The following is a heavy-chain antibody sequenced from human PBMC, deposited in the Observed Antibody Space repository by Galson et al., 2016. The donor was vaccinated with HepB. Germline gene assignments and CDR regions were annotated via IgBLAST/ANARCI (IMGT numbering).Heavy chain of an antibody. CDR3: ARDQQWMSFVAHLDS. V-gene: IGHV3-30-3*01. D-gene: IGHD6-19*01. CDR2: ISYDGSNK. Sequence: SLRLSCAASGFTFSTYAMHWVRQAPGKGLEWVALISYDGSNKYYADSVKGRFTISRDNSKNTLCLQMNSLRAEDTAVYYCARDQQWMSFVAHLDSWGQGTLVTVSS. J-gene: IGHJ4*02. CDR1: GFTFSTYA.